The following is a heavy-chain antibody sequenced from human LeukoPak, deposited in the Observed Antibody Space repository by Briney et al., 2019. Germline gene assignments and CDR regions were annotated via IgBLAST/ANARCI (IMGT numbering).Heavy chain of an antibody. CDR2: IKEDGSVR. V-gene: IGHV3-7*01. CDR1: GFRFSYDW. Sequence: GSLHLSCAPSGFRFSYDWMNWVRQAAGQGLERVANIKEDGSVRYYVDSVRGRFTISRDNAESSLYLQLDSLRAEDTAVYYCARTVRGIVMSQNVFDVWGQGTMVTVSS. J-gene: IGHJ3*01. D-gene: IGHD1-26*01. CDR3: ARTVRGIVMSQNVFDV.